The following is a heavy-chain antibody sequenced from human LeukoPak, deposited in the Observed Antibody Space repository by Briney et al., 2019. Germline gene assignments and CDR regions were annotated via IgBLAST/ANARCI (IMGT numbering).Heavy chain of an antibody. Sequence: TASETLSLTCTVSDGSIRSYYWSWTRQSPEKGLEWIGNVYHTGSTKYNPSLQSRVTISIDPSKNQFSLNLTSVTAADTAVYYCSTDSPTGFDHWGQGALVTVSS. V-gene: IGHV4-59*01. D-gene: IGHD2/OR15-2a*01. CDR2: VYHTGST. CDR1: DGSIRSYY. J-gene: IGHJ4*02. CDR3: STDSPTGFDH.